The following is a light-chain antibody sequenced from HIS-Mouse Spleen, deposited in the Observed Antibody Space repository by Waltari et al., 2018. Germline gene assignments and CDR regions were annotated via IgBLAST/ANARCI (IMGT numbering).Light chain of an antibody. Sequence: QSALTQPASVSGSPGQSITISCTGTSSDVGGYNYVSWYQQHPGKAPKLLIYDVSNRPSGVSNRFPGSKSGHTASLTISGLQAEDEADYYCSSYTSSSTLVFGGGTKLTVL. CDR1: SSDVGGYNY. V-gene: IGLV2-14*03. J-gene: IGLJ2*01. CDR3: SSYTSSSTLV. CDR2: DVS.